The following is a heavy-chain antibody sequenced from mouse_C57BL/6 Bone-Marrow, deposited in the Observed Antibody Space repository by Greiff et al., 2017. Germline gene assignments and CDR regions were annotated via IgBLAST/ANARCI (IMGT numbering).Heavy chain of an antibody. D-gene: IGHD1-1*02. CDR2: IYPRSGNT. CDR1: GYTFTSYG. Sequence: VQLQQSGAELARPGASVKLSCKASGYTFTSYGISWVKQRTGQGLEWIGEIYPRSGNTYYNEKFKGKATLTADKSSSTAYMELRSLTSEDSAVYFCPRGYYPIFAYWGQGTLVTVSA. CDR3: PRGYYPIFAY. V-gene: IGHV1-81*01. J-gene: IGHJ3*01.